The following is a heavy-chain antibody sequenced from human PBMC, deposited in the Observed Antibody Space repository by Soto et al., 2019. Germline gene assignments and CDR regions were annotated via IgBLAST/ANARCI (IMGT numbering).Heavy chain of an antibody. CDR3: AILGLDVDS. CDR2: IIPILGTP. CDR1: GDTPSTYA. V-gene: IGHV1-69*14. J-gene: IGHJ4*02. D-gene: IGHD3-16*01. Sequence: QVQLVQSGAEVQKPGSSVNVSCKASGDTPSTYAISWVRQAPGQGLEWMGGIIPILGTPNYAQRFQGRITISADTSMRTTYMELNSVTSDDTAVFYCAILGLDVDSWGQGTLVIVSS.